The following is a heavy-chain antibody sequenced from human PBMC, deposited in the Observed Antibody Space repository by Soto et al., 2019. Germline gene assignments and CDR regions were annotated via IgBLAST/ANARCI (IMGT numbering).Heavy chain of an antibody. CDR3: ARSDTTAVTPGDWLDP. Sequence: SETLSLTCTVSGGSISSGGYYWSWIRQAPGKGLEWIGYIYYSESTYYNPSLKSRVTISVDTSKNQFSLKLSSVTAADTAVYYCARSDTTAVTPGDWLDPWAQGTLIPVSS. D-gene: IGHD4-17*01. CDR1: GGSISSGGYY. V-gene: IGHV4-30-4*01. CDR2: IYYSEST. J-gene: IGHJ5*02.